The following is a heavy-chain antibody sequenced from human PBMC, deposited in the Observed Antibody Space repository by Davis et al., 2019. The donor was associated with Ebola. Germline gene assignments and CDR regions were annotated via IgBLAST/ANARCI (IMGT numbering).Heavy chain of an antibody. V-gene: IGHV4-34*01. CDR1: GGSLSGYY. CDR3: ARVESGGGGPNYYYGIDV. CDR2: INHSGST. J-gene: IGHJ6*02. D-gene: IGHD3-16*01. Sequence: SETLSLTCAVYGGSLSGYYWSWIRQPPGKGLEWIGEINHSGSTNYNPSLKSRVTISVDTSKNQFSLKLSSVTAADTAVYYCARVESGGGGPNYYYGIDVWGQGTTVTVSS.